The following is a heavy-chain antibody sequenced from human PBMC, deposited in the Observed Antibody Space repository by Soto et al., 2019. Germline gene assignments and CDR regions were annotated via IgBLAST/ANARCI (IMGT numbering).Heavy chain of an antibody. Sequence: GGSLRLSCAASGFTFSPYYMSWVRQAPGKGLEYVSAISSNGGSTYYANSVKDRFTISRDNSKNTLYLQMGSLRAEDLAVYFCARGADGSGYFYFDNWGQGTLVTVSS. V-gene: IGHV3-64*01. CDR1: GFTFSPYY. CDR3: ARGADGSGYFYFDN. CDR2: ISSNGGST. J-gene: IGHJ4*02. D-gene: IGHD3-22*01.